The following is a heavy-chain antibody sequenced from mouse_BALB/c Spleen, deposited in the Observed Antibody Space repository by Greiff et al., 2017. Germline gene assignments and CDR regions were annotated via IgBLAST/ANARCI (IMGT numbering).Heavy chain of an antibody. D-gene: IGHD1-1*01. Sequence: EVQLVESGGGLVQPGGSMKLSCVASGFTFSNYWMNWVRQSPEKGLEWVAEIRLKSNNYATHYAESVKGRFTISRDDSKSSVYLQMNNLRAEDTGIYYCTRDTTVEGWYFDVWGAGTTVTVSS. V-gene: IGHV6-6*02. CDR2: IRLKSNNYAT. CDR3: TRDTTVEGWYFDV. J-gene: IGHJ1*01. CDR1: GFTFSNYW.